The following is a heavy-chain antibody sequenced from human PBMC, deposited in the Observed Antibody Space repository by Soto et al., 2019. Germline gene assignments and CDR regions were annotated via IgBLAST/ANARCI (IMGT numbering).Heavy chain of an antibody. CDR2: INPNSGGT. Sequence: ASVKVSCKASGYTFTGYYMHWVRQAPGQGLEWMGWINPNSGGTNYAQKFQGRVTMTRDTSIGTAYMELSRLRSDDTAVYYCARGPAAARLIYYYYYGMDVWGQGTTVTV. J-gene: IGHJ6*02. CDR1: GYTFTGYY. D-gene: IGHD6-6*01. V-gene: IGHV1-2*02. CDR3: ARGPAAARLIYYYYYGMDV.